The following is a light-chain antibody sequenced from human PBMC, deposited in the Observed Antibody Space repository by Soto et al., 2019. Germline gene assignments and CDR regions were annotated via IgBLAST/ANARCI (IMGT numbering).Light chain of an antibody. V-gene: IGKV3-20*01. CDR2: GAS. CDR3: QQYGTSPLT. CDR1: QSVSSSY. Sequence: EIVLTQSPGTLSLSPGERATLSCRASQSVSSSYLAWYQQKPGQAPRLLIYGASRRATGIADRFSGSGSGTDLTLTISRLEPEDVAVYYCQQYGTSPLTFGGGTKVEIK. J-gene: IGKJ4*01.